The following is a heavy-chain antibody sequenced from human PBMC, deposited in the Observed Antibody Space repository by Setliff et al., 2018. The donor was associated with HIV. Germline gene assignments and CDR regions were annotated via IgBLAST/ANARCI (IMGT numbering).Heavy chain of an antibody. CDR2: INPNSGGT. D-gene: IGHD3-22*01. CDR1: GYTFTGYY. CDR3: AGGADYYDSSGYRGGGLYYMDV. V-gene: IGHV1-2*02. Sequence: GASVKVSCKASGYTFTGYYMHWVRQAPGQGLEWMGWINPNSGGTNYAQKFQGRVTMTRDTSISTAYMELSRLRSDDTAVYDCAGGADYYDSSGYRGGGLYYMDVWGKGTTVTVSS. J-gene: IGHJ6*03.